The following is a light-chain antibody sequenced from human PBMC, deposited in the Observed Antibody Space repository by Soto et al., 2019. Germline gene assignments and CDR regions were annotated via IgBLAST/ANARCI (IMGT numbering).Light chain of an antibody. J-gene: IGKJ4*01. CDR2: GAS. V-gene: IGKV3-15*01. CDR1: QSVSNK. CDR3: QQYDNWPPLT. Sequence: EIVMTQSPATLSVSPGERATLSCRASQSVSNKLAWYQQKPVQAPRLLIFGASNRATGIPARFSGSGSGTDFTLTISSLQSEDFAVYYCQQYDNWPPLTFGGGTKVEIK.